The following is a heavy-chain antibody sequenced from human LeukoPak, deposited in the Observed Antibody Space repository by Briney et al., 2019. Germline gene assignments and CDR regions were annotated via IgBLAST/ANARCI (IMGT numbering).Heavy chain of an antibody. CDR2: IIPIFGTA. CDR1: GGTFSNYA. J-gene: IGHJ5*02. CDR3: ASEDGAKDSSGYYINWFDP. Sequence: ASVKVSCKASGGTFSNYAISWVRQAPGQGLEWMGGIIPIFGTANYAQKFRGRVTITADKSTRTAYMELSSLRSDDTAVYYCASEDGAKDSSGYYINWFDPWGQGTLVTVSS. V-gene: IGHV1-69*06. D-gene: IGHD3-22*01.